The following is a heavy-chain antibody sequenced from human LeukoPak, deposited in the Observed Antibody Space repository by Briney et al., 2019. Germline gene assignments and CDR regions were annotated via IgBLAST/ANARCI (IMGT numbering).Heavy chain of an antibody. V-gene: IGHV3-48*03. J-gene: IGHJ4*02. CDR3: ARVWAVAGYYFDY. CDR2: ISSSGSTI. D-gene: IGHD6-19*01. Sequence: GGSLRLSCAASGFTFSSYEMNWVRQAPGKGLEWVSYISSSGSTIYYADSVKGRFTISRDNAKNSLYLQMNSLRAEDTAVYYCARVWAVAGYYFDYWGQGTLVTVSS. CDR1: GFTFSSYE.